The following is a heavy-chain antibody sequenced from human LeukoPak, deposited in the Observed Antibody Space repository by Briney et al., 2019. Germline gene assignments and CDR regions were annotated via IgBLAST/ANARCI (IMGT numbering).Heavy chain of an antibody. CDR2: IIPIFGTA. CDR3: ATISSGWHSDEY. Sequence: ASVKVSCKASGGTFSSYAISWVRQAPGQGLEWMGGIIPIFGTANYAQKFQGRVTITTDESTSTAYMELSNLRSEDTAVYYCATISSGWHSDEYWGQGTLVTVSS. CDR1: GGTFSSYA. D-gene: IGHD6-19*01. V-gene: IGHV1-69*05. J-gene: IGHJ4*02.